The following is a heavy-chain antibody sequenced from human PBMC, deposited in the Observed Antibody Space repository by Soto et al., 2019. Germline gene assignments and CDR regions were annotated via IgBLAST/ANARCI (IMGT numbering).Heavy chain of an antibody. Sequence: PGGALRLSCEASGFTVNNYCISWVRQAPWKGLEWVSAITDSGVSTYYADSVKGRFTISRDNSKNTVYLQMNSLRAEDTAVYYCAKAATLVTLYYFDYCGQGTLVTDSS. CDR3: AKAATLVTLYYFDY. D-gene: IGHD3-16*01. CDR1: GFTVNNYC. V-gene: IGHV3-23*01. CDR2: ITDSGVST. J-gene: IGHJ4*02.